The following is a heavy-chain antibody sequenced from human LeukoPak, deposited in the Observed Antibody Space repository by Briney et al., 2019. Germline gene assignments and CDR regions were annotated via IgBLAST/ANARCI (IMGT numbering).Heavy chain of an antibody. J-gene: IGHJ4*02. CDR3: AKDGHDYGDYFGY. Sequence: PGGSLRLSCAASGFTFNNFPMSWVRQAPGKGLDWVSTIGSSDGRTYYADSVKGRFSISRDNSKNTLFLQMNSLRAEDAAIYYCAKDGHDYGDYFGYWGQGTLVTVSS. CDR1: GFTFNNFP. CDR2: IGSSDGRT. D-gene: IGHD4-17*01. V-gene: IGHV3-23*01.